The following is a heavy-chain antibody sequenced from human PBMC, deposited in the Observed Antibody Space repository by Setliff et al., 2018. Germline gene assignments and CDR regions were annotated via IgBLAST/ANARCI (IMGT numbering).Heavy chain of an antibody. Sequence: KASETLSLTCNVSGDSISSTYHWGWIRQSPGKGLEWIGTIYHSGNTYYNPSLNSRLTISVDTSKNQFSQKLSSVTAADTAVYYCSRLYGGYCSSTSCFYFDYWGQGTLVTVSS. V-gene: IGHV4-38-2*02. CDR2: IYHSGNT. J-gene: IGHJ4*02. D-gene: IGHD2-2*01. CDR3: SRLYGGYCSSTSCFYFDY. CDR1: GDSISSTYH.